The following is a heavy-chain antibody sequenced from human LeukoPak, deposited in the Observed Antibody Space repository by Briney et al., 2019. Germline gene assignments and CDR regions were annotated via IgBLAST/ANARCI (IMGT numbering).Heavy chain of an antibody. CDR1: GFTVSGNY. V-gene: IGHV3-53*01. J-gene: IGHJ6*03. CDR2: IYSGGTT. Sequence: GGSLRLSCAVSGFTVSGNYMSWVRQAPGKGLEWVSLIYSGGTTYYADSVKGRFTTSRDNSKNTLYLQMNSLRAEDTAVYYCAKVAEVGATGYYYYMDVWGKGTTVTISS. CDR3: AKVAEVGATGYYYYMDV. D-gene: IGHD1-26*01.